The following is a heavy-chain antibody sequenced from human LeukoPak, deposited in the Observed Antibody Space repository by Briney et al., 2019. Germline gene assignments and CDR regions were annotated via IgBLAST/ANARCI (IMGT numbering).Heavy chain of an antibody. J-gene: IGHJ4*02. V-gene: IGHV3-64*01. CDR2: ISSNGGST. Sequence: PGGSLRLSCAASGFTFSRYAMHWVRQAPGKGLEYVSAISSNGGSTYYANSVKGRFTISRDNSKNTLYLQMGSLRAEDMAVYYCARWGSYYGDSMDYWGQGTLVTVSS. D-gene: IGHD4-17*01. CDR1: GFTFSRYA. CDR3: ARWGSYYGDSMDY.